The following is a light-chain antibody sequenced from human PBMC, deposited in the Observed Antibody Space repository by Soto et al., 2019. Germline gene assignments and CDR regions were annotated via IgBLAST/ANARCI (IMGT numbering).Light chain of an antibody. V-gene: IGKV3-15*01. Sequence: EIVMTQSPATLSVSPGERATLSCRASQSVSSNLAWYQQKPGQAPRLLIYGASTRATGIPDRFSGSGSGTEFTLTISSLQSEDFAVYYCQQYNNWLWTFGQGTKVEI. CDR2: GAS. CDR3: QQYNNWLWT. J-gene: IGKJ1*01. CDR1: QSVSSN.